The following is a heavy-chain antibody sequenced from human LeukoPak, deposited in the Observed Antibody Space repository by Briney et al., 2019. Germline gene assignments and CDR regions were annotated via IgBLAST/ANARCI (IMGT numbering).Heavy chain of an antibody. CDR1: GGSFSGYY. J-gene: IGHJ4*02. CDR3: ARYTYGSTSDF. V-gene: IGHV4-34*01. CDR2: INHSGST. D-gene: IGHD5-18*01. Sequence: SETLSLTCAVYGGSFSGYYWSWIRQPPGKGLEWIGEINHSGSTNYNPSLKSRVTISVDTSKNQFSLKLSSVTAADTAVYYCARYTYGSTSDFWGQGTLVTVSS.